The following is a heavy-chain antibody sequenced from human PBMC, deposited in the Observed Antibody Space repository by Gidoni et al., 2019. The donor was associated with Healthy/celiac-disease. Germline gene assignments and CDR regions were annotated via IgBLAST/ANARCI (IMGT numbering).Heavy chain of an antibody. D-gene: IGHD1-26*01. CDR3: ARDRGGGGSYGYYYYGMDV. CDR1: GFTFSSYW. J-gene: IGHJ6*02. CDR2: INSDGSST. Sequence: EVQLVESGGGLVQPGGSLRLSCAASGFTFSSYWMHWVRQAPGKGLVWVSRINSDGSSTSYADSVKGRFTISRDNAKNTLYLQMNSLRAEDTAVYYCARDRGGGGSYGYYYYGMDVWGQGTTVTVSS. V-gene: IGHV3-74*01.